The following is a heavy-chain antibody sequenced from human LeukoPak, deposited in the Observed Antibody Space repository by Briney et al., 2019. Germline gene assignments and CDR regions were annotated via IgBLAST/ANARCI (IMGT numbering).Heavy chain of an antibody. CDR1: VGSLSSYY. J-gene: IGHJ4*02. CDR2: IYYSGST. D-gene: IGHD3-22*01. Sequence: SGTLSLTRTVSVGSLSSYYWSWIRQPPGKGLEWIGYIYYSGSTNYNPSLKSRVTISVDTSKNQFSLKLSSVTAADTAVYYCACLVSSGYYYYFDYWGQGTLVTVSS. CDR3: ACLVSSGYYYYFDY. V-gene: IGHV4-59*01.